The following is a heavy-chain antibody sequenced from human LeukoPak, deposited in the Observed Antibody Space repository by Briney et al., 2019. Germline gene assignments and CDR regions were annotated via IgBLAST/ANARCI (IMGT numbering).Heavy chain of an antibody. D-gene: IGHD4-17*01. CDR1: GFTFSSYS. J-gene: IGHJ4*02. CDR2: ISTSSGYI. CDR3: ARNRGDPSYFDY. Sequence: GGSLRLSCAASGFTFSSYSMNWVRQAPGKGLEWVSSISTSSGYIYYADSVQGRFTISRDNAKNSLYLQMNSLRAGDTAMYYCARNRGDPSYFDYWGQGILVTVSS. V-gene: IGHV3-21*01.